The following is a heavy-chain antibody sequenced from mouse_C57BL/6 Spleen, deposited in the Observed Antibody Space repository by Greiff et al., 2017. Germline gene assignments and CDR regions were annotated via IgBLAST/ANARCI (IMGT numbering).Heavy chain of an antibody. V-gene: IGHV1-15*01. CDR2: IDPETGGT. D-gene: IGHD2-4*01. Sequence: QVQLQQSGAELVRPGASVTLSCKASGYTFTDYEMHWVKQTPVHGLEWIGAIDPETGGTAYNQKFKGKAILTADKSSSTAYMELRSLTSEDSAVYDCTRGGLRRAWFAYWGQGTLVTVSA. CDR3: TRGGLRRAWFAY. J-gene: IGHJ3*01. CDR1: GYTFTDYE.